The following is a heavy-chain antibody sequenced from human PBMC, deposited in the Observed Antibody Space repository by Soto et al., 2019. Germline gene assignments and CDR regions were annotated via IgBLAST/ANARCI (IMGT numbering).Heavy chain of an antibody. CDR2: INVGNGNT. CDR1: GYTFTTYA. D-gene: IGHD3-22*01. V-gene: IGHV1-3*01. CDR3: AYDSSGYLDY. J-gene: IGHJ4*02. Sequence: QVQLVQSGAEVKKPGASVKVSCKASGYTFTTYAMHWVRQAPGQRLEWMGWINVGNGNTKYSQKFQGRVTITGDTSASTAHMELSSLRPEDTAVYYCAYDSSGYLDYWGQGTLVTVSS.